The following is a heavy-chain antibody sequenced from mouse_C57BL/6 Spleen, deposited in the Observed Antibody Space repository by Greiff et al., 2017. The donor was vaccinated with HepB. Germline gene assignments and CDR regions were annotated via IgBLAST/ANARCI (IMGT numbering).Heavy chain of an antibody. J-gene: IGHJ2*01. CDR2: IYPGDGDT. CDR1: GYAFSSYW. V-gene: IGHV1-80*01. D-gene: IGHD1-1*01. Sequence: VQLQQSGAELVKPGASVKISCKASGYAFSSYWMNWVKQRPGKGLEWIGQIYPGDGDTNYNGKFKGKATLTADKSSSTAYMQLSSLTSEDSAVYFCARGNYYGSQGNYFDYWGQGTTLTVSS. CDR3: ARGNYYGSQGNYFDY.